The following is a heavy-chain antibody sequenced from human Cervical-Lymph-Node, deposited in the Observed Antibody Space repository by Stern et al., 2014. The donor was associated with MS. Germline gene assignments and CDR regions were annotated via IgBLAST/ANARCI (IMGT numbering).Heavy chain of an antibody. CDR3: AQDRVDTAMVLGY. V-gene: IGHV3-23*04. CDR1: GITFSSYA. D-gene: IGHD5-18*01. J-gene: IGHJ4*02. CDR2: ISPSGGRT. Sequence: EVQLVESGGGLVQPGGSLRLSCAASGITFSSYAMSWVRQAPGKGLEWVSAISPSGGRTYSADSVKGRFTISRDNSKNTLYLQMNSLRAEDTAVYYCAQDRVDTAMVLGYWGQGTLVTVSS.